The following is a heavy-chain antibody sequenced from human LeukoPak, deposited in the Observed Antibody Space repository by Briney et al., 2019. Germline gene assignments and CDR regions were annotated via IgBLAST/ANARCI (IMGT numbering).Heavy chain of an antibody. D-gene: IGHD3-9*01. CDR3: ARGFDGNFDY. Sequence: GGSLRLSCAASGFTFDDYGMSWVRQAAGKGLEWVSGINWNGANTDYADSVKGRFTISSDSAKNSLYLQMNSLRAEDTALYYCARGFDGNFDYWGQGTLVTVSP. CDR2: INWNGANT. V-gene: IGHV3-20*04. J-gene: IGHJ4*02. CDR1: GFTFDDYG.